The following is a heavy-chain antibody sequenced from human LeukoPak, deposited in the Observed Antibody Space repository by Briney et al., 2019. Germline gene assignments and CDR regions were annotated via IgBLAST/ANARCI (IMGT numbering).Heavy chain of an antibody. J-gene: IGHJ4*02. CDR1: GFTFSSFA. Sequence: GGSLRLSCAASGFTFSSFAMHWVRQAPGKQLEYVSAICSDGGCTYYANSVKGRFTISRDNSKNTLYLQMGSLRAEDMAVYYCARWGHYCNYDYWGQGTLVTVSS. V-gene: IGHV3-64*01. CDR3: ARWGHYCNYDY. D-gene: IGHD4-11*01. CDR2: ICSDGGCT.